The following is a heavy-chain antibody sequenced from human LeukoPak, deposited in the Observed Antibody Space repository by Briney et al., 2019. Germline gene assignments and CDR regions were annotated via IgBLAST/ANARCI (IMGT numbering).Heavy chain of an antibody. J-gene: IGHJ4*02. CDR2: ISSSGSTI. CDR1: GFTFSDYY. V-gene: IGHV3-11*01. CDR3: ARGYCGGDCYYPLYFDS. D-gene: IGHD2-21*02. Sequence: GGSLRLSCAASGFTFSDYYMSWIRQAPGKGLEWVSFISSSGSTIYYADSVKGRFTISRDNAKNSLYMQMNSLRAEDTAVYSCARGYCGGDCYYPLYFDSWGQGTLVTVSS.